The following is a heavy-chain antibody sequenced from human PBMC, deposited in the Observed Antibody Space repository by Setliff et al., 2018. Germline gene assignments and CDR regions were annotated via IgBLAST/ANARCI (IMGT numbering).Heavy chain of an antibody. J-gene: IGHJ4*02. Sequence: GASVKVSCKGSGYTFTGYYMNWVRQAPGQGLEWMGRINSNTGSTSYAQKFQGRVTMTRDTSTSTAYMELRSLRSDDTAVYYCARINFYVSSGYYYAPDYWGQGTLVTVSS. CDR1: GYTFTGYY. CDR2: INSNTGST. D-gene: IGHD3-22*01. CDR3: ARINFYVSSGYYYAPDY. V-gene: IGHV1-46*01.